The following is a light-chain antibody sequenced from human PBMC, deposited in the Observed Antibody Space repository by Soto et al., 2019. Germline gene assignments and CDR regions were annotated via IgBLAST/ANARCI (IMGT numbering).Light chain of an antibody. CDR2: KVF. CDR1: QSLVYADGNTY. J-gene: IGKJ2*01. Sequence: DVVMTQSPLSLPVTLGQSASISCTSSQSLVYADGNTYLNWLQQRPGQSPRRLIYKVFNRDSGVLDRFSGSASGSEFTLTISRVEAEDIGVYYCMQTAHWPYTFGRGTKLEIK. CDR3: MQTAHWPYT. V-gene: IGKV2-30*01.